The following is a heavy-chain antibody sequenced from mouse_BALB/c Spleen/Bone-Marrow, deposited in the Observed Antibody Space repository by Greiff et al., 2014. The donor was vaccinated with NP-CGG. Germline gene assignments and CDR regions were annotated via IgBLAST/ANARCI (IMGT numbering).Heavy chain of an antibody. CDR2: INPSNGRT. CDR1: GFTFTSYW. D-gene: IGHD2-1*01. V-gene: IGHV1S81*02. CDR3: ARDGNYRYAMDY. J-gene: IGHJ4*01. Sequence: VQLQQSGGELVKPGASVKLSCMASGFTFTSYWIHWVKQRPGQGPEWIGEINPSNGRTNYNEKFKSKATLTEDKSSSTAYMQLSSLTSEDSAVYYCARDGNYRYAMDYWGQGTSVTVSS.